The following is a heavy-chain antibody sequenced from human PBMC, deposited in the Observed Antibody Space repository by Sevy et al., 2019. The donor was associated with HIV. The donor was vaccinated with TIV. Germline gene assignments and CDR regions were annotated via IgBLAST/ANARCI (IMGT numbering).Heavy chain of an antibody. CDR1: GFTFSDYY. J-gene: IGHJ4*02. D-gene: IGHD3-16*01. Sequence: GGSLRLSCAASGFTFSDYYMSWIRQAPGKGLEWISYISGSSSAIVYADSVKGRFAISRNNAMNSLYLHMDNLRAEDTAVYFCVGRPYSSAYSWSYHFDYWGQGTLVTVSS. CDR2: ISGSSSAI. V-gene: IGHV3-11*01. CDR3: VGRPYSSAYSWSYHFDY.